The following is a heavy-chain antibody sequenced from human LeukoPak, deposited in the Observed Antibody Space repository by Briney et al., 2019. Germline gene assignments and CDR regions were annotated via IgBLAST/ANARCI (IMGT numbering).Heavy chain of an antibody. D-gene: IGHD1/OR15-1a*01. J-gene: IGHJ6*03. CDR3: ARVGLRGTSYHMDV. V-gene: IGHV3-7*01. Sequence: GGSLRLSCAASRFSLSNYWMTWVRQAPGKGLEWVATIKADGSEKYYVGSVKGRFTVSRDNAKNSLFLQMNSLRAEDTSVYYCARVGLRGTSYHMDVWGNGTTVTVSS. CDR1: RFSLSNYW. CDR2: IKADGSEK.